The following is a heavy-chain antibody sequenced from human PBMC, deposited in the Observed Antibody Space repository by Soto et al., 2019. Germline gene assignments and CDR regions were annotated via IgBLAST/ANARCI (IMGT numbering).Heavy chain of an antibody. D-gene: IGHD4-17*01. Sequence: VGSLRLSCEASGFTFSTYDMTWVRQAPGKGLEWISTISGGGGSTYYADSVKGRFTISRDNSKNTVYLQMNSLRADDTALYYCAKSRQGYGNYDFDYWGQGTLVTVSS. CDR2: ISGGGGST. V-gene: IGHV3-23*01. CDR3: AKSRQGYGNYDFDY. CDR1: GFTFSTYD. J-gene: IGHJ4*02.